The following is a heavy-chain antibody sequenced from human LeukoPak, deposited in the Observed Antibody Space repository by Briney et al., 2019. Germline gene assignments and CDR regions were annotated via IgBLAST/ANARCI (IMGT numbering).Heavy chain of an antibody. J-gene: IGHJ4*02. CDR3: ARSRYYDSTGYNPTYYFDS. V-gene: IGHV4-59*01. CDR2: IYNTVDV. Sequence: SGTLSLTCTVSGGSIIGSYWTWIRQSPGKSLEYIGYIYNTVDVNYSPSLKSRVTISIDMSGNQFSLRLNSVTAADTALYYCARSRYYDSTGYNPTYYFDSWGQGALVTLSS. CDR1: GGSIIGSY. D-gene: IGHD3-22*01.